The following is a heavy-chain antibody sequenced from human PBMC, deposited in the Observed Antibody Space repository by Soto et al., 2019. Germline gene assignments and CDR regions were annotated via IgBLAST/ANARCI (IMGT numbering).Heavy chain of an antibody. CDR3: ARGSGYYYWDDY. Sequence: ASVKVSCKASGYTFTSYAMHWVRQAPGQRLEWMGWINAGNGNTKYSQKFQGRVTITRDTSASTAYMELSSLRSEDTAVYYCARGSGYYYWDDYWGQGTLVTISS. CDR1: GYTFTSYA. D-gene: IGHD3-22*01. CDR2: INAGNGNT. J-gene: IGHJ4*02. V-gene: IGHV1-3*01.